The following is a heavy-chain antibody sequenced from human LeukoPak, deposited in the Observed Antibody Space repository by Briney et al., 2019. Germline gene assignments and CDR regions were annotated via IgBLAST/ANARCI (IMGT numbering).Heavy chain of an antibody. V-gene: IGHV4-61*02. D-gene: IGHD2-2*01. CDR1: GGSISSGSYY. CDR2: IYTSGST. Sequence: PSETLSLTCTVSGGSISSGSYYWSWIRQPAGKGLERIGRIYTSGSTNYNPSLKSRVTISVDTSKNQFSLKLSSVTAADTAVYYCARSGLVPAAHDAFDIWGQGTMVTVSS. CDR3: ARSGLVPAAHDAFDI. J-gene: IGHJ3*02.